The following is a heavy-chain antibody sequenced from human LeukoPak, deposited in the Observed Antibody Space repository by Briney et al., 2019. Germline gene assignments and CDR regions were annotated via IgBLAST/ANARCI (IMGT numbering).Heavy chain of an antibody. CDR2: IIPILGIA. CDR1: GGTFSSYA. J-gene: IGHJ3*02. D-gene: IGHD3-16*01. V-gene: IGHV1-69*04. CDR3: ARGGGGPDAFDI. Sequence: ASVKVSCKASGGTFSSYAISWVRQAPGQGLEWMGRIIPILGIANYAQKFQGRVTITADKSTSTAYMELSSLRSEDTAVYYCARGGGGPDAFDIWGQGTMVTVSS.